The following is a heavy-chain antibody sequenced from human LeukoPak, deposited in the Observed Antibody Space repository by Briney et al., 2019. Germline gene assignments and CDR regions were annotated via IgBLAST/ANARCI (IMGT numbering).Heavy chain of an antibody. CDR1: GYSISSGYY. J-gene: IGHJ4*02. V-gene: IGHV4-38-2*01. CDR2: IYHSGST. Sequence: SETLSLTCAVSGYSISSGYYWGWIRQPPGKGLEWIGSIYHSGSTYYNPSLKSRVTISVDTSKNQFSLKLISVTAADTAVYYCATPYATTVDTAGGFDYWGQGTLVTVSS. D-gene: IGHD5-18*01. CDR3: ATPYATTVDTAGGFDY.